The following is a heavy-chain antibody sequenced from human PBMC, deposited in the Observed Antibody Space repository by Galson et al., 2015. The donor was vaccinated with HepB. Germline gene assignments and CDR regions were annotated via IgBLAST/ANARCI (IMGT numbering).Heavy chain of an antibody. Sequence: SLRLSCAASGFTVSSNYMSWVRQAPGKGLEWVSVIYSGGSTYYADSVKGRFTISRDNSKNTLYLQMNSLRAEDTAVYYCARVRGWRIAVAIYYYYGMDVWGQETTVTVSS. CDR2: IYSGGST. D-gene: IGHD6-19*01. CDR3: ARVRGWRIAVAIYYYYGMDV. J-gene: IGHJ6*02. CDR1: GFTVSSNY. V-gene: IGHV3-66*02.